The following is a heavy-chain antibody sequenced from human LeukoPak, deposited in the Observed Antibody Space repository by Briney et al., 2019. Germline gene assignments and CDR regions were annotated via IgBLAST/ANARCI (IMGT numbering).Heavy chain of an antibody. D-gene: IGHD6-13*01. Sequence: GGSLRLSCAASGFTFRSYAMNWVRQAPGKGLEWVSVISGSGSSTYYADSVKGRFTISRDNSKNTLYLQMNSLRAEDTAVYYCATSFGPVIAAAGTGADWGQGTLVTVSS. CDR2: ISGSGSST. CDR3: ATSFGPVIAAAGTGAD. V-gene: IGHV3-23*01. CDR1: GFTFRSYA. J-gene: IGHJ4*02.